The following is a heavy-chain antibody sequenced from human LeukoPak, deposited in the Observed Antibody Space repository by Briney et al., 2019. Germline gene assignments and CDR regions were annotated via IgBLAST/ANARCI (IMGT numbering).Heavy chain of an antibody. V-gene: IGHV3-7*01. Sequence: PGGSLRLSCAVSGFTASGFTFGKAWMTWVRQAPGKGLEWVANIKQDGSEKYYVDSVKGRFTISRDNAKNSLYLQMNSLRAEDTAVYYCTINSGSHPWGQGTLVTVSS. CDR1: GFTFGKAW. D-gene: IGHD1-26*01. CDR3: TINSGSHP. J-gene: IGHJ5*02. CDR2: IKQDGSEK.